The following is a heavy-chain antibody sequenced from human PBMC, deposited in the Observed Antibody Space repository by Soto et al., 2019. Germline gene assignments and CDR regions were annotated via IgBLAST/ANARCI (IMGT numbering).Heavy chain of an antibody. CDR3: ARRGAYDILTGSTDLLDY. V-gene: IGHV4-34*01. CDR1: GGSFSGYY. CDR2: INHSGST. D-gene: IGHD3-9*01. Sequence: SETLSLTCAVYGGSFSGYYWSWIRQPPGKGLEWIGEINHSGSTNYNPSLKSRVTISVDTSKNQFSLKLSSVTAADTAVYYGARRGAYDILTGSTDLLDYWGQGTLVTVSS. J-gene: IGHJ4*02.